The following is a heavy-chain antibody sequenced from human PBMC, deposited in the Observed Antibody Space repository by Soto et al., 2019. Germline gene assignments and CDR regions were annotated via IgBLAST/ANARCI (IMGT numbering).Heavy chain of an antibody. D-gene: IGHD3-22*01. J-gene: IGHJ4*02. V-gene: IGHV3-64D*06. CDR2: ISTNGGST. CDR3: VKGEYYYDSSGYYSSDY. Sequence: SLRLSCSASGFTFSSYAMHWVRQAPGKGLEYVSSISTNGGSTHYADSVKGRFTISRDNSKNTQYLQMSSLRADDTAVYYCVKGEYYYDSSGYYSSDYWGQGTLVTVSS. CDR1: GFTFSSYA.